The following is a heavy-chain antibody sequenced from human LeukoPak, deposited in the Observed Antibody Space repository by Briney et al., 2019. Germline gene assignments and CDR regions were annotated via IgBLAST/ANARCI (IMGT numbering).Heavy chain of an antibody. CDR2: IGTAGDT. V-gene: IGHV3-13*01. Sequence: PGGFLRLSCAASGFTFSDYDMHWVRQATGKGLEWVSAIGTAGDTYYTGSVKGRFTISRENAKNSLYLQMNSLRAGDTAVYYCARVAKERVGGVYYFDYWGQGTLVTVSS. CDR3: ARVAKERVGGVYYFDY. CDR1: GFTFSDYD. D-gene: IGHD1-1*01. J-gene: IGHJ4*02.